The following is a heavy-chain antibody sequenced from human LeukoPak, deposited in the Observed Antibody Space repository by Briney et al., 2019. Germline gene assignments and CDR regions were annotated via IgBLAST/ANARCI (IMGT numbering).Heavy chain of an antibody. V-gene: IGHV3-30-3*01. CDR2: ISYDGSNK. CDR1: GFTFSSYA. D-gene: IGHD4-11*01. Sequence: PGRSLRLSCAASGFTFSSYAMHWVRQAPGKGLEWVAVISYDGSNKYYADSVKGRFTISRGNSNNTLYLQMNSLRAEDTAVYYCAKLTTSWGQGTLVTVSS. J-gene: IGHJ4*02. CDR3: AKLTTS.